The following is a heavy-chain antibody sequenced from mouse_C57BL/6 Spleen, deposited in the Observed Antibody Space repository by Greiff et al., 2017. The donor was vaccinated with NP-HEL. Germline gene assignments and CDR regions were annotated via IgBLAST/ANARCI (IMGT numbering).Heavy chain of an antibody. Sequence: EVMLVESGPELVKPGDSVKISCKASGYSFTGYFMNWVMQSPGKSLEWIGRIKPYNGDTFYNQKFKGKATLTVDKSSSTAHMELRSLTFEDSAVYYCASGDDYDGNYFDYWGQGTTLTVSS. V-gene: IGHV1-20*01. CDR2: IKPYNGDT. J-gene: IGHJ2*01. CDR3: ASGDDYDGNYFDY. D-gene: IGHD2-4*01. CDR1: GYSFTGYF.